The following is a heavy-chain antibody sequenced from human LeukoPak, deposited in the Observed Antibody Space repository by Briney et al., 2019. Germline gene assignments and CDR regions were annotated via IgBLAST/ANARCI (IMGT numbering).Heavy chain of an antibody. CDR3: VKGGTAMATGYYFDY. Sequence: PGGSLRLSCSASGFSFSSYALHWVRQAPGKGLEYVSAVSSNGDDTYYADSVKGRFTISRDNSKNTLYLQMGSLRTEDTAVYYCVKGGTAMATGYYFDYWGQGTLVTVSS. J-gene: IGHJ4*02. D-gene: IGHD5-18*01. V-gene: IGHV3-64D*06. CDR2: VSSNGDDT. CDR1: GFSFSSYA.